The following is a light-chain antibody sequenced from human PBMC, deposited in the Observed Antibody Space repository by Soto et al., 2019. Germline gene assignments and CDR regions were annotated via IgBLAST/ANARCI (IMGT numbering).Light chain of an antibody. CDR3: QQSYNIPLT. CDR2: AAS. J-gene: IGKJ3*01. V-gene: IGKV1-39*01. Sequence: IQMTQSPASLSASVGDRVTITCRASQSISTYLNWFQQKPGKAPKLLIYAASFLQSGVPSRFSGSGSGTDFTLTISSLLPEDFATYYCQQSYNIPLTFGPGTTVDVK. CDR1: QSISTY.